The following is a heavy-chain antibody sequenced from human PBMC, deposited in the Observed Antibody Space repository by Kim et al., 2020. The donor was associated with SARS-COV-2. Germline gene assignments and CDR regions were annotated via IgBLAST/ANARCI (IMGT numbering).Heavy chain of an antibody. Sequence: GGSLRLSCAASGFTFKSYWMSWVRQDPGKGLEWVASIKDDGSAQSYVDSVKGRFTISRDNGRNSLYLEMNSLRAEDTAVYYCARAARLSDYWGQGTLVTV. CDR3: ARAARLSDY. J-gene: IGHJ4*02. CDR2: IKDDGSAQ. CDR1: GFTFKSYW. V-gene: IGHV3-7*03.